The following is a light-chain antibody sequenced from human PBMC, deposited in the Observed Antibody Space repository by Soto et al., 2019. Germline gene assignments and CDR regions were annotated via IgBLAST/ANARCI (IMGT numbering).Light chain of an antibody. V-gene: IGKV3-20*01. CDR1: QSVSSSY. CDR2: SAS. J-gene: IGKJ4*01. CDR3: QHYGGYLVA. Sequence: DIVLTQSPGTLSLSPGERATLSCRAGQSVSSSYLAWYQQKPGQAPKLLIYSASSRDSGIPDRFSGSGSGTEFTLTISRLQPDDFAAYYCQHYGGYLVAFGGGTKVDIK.